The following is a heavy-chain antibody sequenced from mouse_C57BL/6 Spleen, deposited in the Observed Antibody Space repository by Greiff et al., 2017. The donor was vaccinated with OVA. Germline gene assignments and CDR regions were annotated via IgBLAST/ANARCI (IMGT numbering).Heavy chain of an antibody. CDR1: GYTFTDYY. CDR3: ALYRFYAMDY. D-gene: IGHD2-1*01. Sequence: VQLQQSGPELVKPGASVKISCKASGYTFTDYYMNWVKQSHGKSLEWIGDINPNNGGTSYNQKFKGKATLTVDKSSSTAYMELRSLTSEDSAVYYCALYRFYAMDYWGQGTSVTVSS. V-gene: IGHV1-26*01. CDR2: INPNNGGT. J-gene: IGHJ4*01.